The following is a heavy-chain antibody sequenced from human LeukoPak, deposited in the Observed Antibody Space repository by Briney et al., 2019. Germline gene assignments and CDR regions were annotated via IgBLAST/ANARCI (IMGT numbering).Heavy chain of an antibody. CDR3: AREVLSVGFDY. CDR2: INPNSGGT. CDR1: GYTFTGYY. D-gene: IGHD6-25*01. V-gene: IGHV1-2*02. J-gene: IGHJ4*02. Sequence: ASVKGSCKASGYTFTGYYMHWVRQAPGQELEWMGWINPNSGGTNYAQKFQGRVTMTRDTSISTAYMELGRLRSDDTAVYYCAREVLSVGFDYWGQGTLVTVFS.